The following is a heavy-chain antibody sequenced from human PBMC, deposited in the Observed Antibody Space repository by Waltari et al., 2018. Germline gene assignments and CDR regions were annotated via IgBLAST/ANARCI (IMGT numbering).Heavy chain of an antibody. CDR2: IYTSGRA. CDR1: GVSVRSGEYY. J-gene: IGHJ3*02. CDR3: ALVRVVNAFDI. Sequence: QVQLQESGPGLVKPLQTLSLTCTVPGVSVRSGEYYWSWIRQPAGKGLEWIGYIYTSGRATYNPSLKSRVSMSIDTFKNQFSLNLKSVTAADTAVYYCALVRVVNAFDIWGQGTMVTVSS. D-gene: IGHD3-3*01. V-gene: IGHV4-61*09.